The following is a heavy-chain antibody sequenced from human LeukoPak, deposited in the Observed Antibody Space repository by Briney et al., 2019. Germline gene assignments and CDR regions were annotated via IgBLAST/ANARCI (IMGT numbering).Heavy chain of an antibody. J-gene: IGHJ4*02. D-gene: IGHD3-16*02. CDR3: AKDHAYDYVWGSYRYLAY. CDR1: GFTFGSYT. CDR2: ISGSGGST. V-gene: IGHV3-23*01. Sequence: GGSLRLSCAASGFTFGSYTMSWVRQAPGKGLERVSAISGSGGSTYYADSVKGRFTISRDNSKNTLYLQMNSLRAEDTAVYYCAKDHAYDYVWGSYRYLAYWGQGTLVTVSS.